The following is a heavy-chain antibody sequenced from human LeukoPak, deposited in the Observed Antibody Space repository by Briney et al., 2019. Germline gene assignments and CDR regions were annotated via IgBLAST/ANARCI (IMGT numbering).Heavy chain of an antibody. D-gene: IGHD4-17*01. CDR2: IYPGDYNS. V-gene: IGHV5-51*01. CDR1: GCVFTTYW. J-gene: IGHJ2*01. CDR3: VRSPRKFWYLDL. Sequence: HGGALEIYCQGSGCVFTTYWMGWVRQLPGKGLEWMGIIYPGDYNSRYSPSFEGQVNISADKSLSTAYLHWSSLKASDSAMYYCVRSPRKFWYLDLWGRGTLVTVSS.